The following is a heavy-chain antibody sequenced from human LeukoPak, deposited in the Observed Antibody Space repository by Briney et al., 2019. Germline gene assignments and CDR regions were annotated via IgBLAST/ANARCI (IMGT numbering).Heavy chain of an antibody. CDR3: AKDRDYGGKGLIDAFDI. D-gene: IGHD4-23*01. V-gene: IGHV3-23*01. J-gene: IGHJ3*02. Sequence: GGSLRLSCAASGFTFSSYAMSWVRQAPGKGLEWVSAISGSGGSTYYADSVKGRFTISRDNSKNTLYLQMNSLRAEDTAVYYCAKDRDYGGKGLIDAFDIWGQGTMVTVSS. CDR1: GFTFSSYA. CDR2: ISGSGGST.